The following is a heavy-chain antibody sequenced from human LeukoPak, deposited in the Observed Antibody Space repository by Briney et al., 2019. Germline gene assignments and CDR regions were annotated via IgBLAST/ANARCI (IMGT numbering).Heavy chain of an antibody. CDR1: GYTFTGYY. D-gene: IGHD4-23*01. V-gene: IGHV1-2*02. Sequence: GASVKVSCKAVGYTFTGYYMHWVRQAPGQGLEWMGWINPNSGGTKYAQKFQGRVTMTRDTSISTACMELSRLRSDDTAVYYCARDDGGPKAEVIWGQGTMVTVSS. CDR2: INPNSGGT. J-gene: IGHJ3*02. CDR3: ARDDGGPKAEVI.